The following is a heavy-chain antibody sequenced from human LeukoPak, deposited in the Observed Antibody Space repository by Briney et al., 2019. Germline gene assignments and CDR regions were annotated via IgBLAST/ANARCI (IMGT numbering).Heavy chain of an antibody. V-gene: IGHV4-39*07. Sequence: SETLSLTCTVSGGSISSSSYYWGWIRQPPGKGLGWIGSIYYSGSTYYNPSLKSRVTISVDTSKNQFSLKLSSVTAADTAVYYCARVAKFAAANYWGQGTLVTVSS. CDR3: ARVAKFAAANY. CDR1: GGSISSSSYY. CDR2: IYYSGST. D-gene: IGHD6-13*01. J-gene: IGHJ4*02.